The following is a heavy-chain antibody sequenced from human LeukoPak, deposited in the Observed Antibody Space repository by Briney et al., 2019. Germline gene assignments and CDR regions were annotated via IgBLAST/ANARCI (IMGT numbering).Heavy chain of an antibody. CDR2: INPNSGGT. Sequence: ASVKVSCKASGYTFTGYYMHWVRQAPGQGLEWMGWINPNSGGTNYAQKFQGRVTMTRDTSISTAYMELSRLRSDDTAVYYCARFSDGYMGTLAWGQGTLVTVSS. V-gene: IGHV1-2*02. CDR3: ARFSDGYMGTLA. D-gene: IGHD5-24*01. J-gene: IGHJ4*02. CDR1: GYTFTGYY.